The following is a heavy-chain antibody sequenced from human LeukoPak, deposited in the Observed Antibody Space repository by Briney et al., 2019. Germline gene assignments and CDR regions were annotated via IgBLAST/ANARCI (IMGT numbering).Heavy chain of an antibody. D-gene: IGHD4-17*01. CDR1: GYTFSSYA. CDR3: ARDGERHDYGPNYYYYYMDV. Sequence: SVKVSCKASGYTFSSYAISWVRQAPGQGLEWMGGIIPIFGTANYAQKFQGRVTITTDESTSTAYMELSSLRSEDTAVYYCARDGERHDYGPNYYYYYMDVWGKGTTVTVSS. V-gene: IGHV1-69*05. J-gene: IGHJ6*03. CDR2: IIPIFGTA.